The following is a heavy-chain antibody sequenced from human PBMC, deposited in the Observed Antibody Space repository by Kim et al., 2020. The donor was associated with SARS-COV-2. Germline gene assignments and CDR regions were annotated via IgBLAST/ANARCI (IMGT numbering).Heavy chain of an antibody. CDR3: AREIPYSNYGAYYYYYGMDV. J-gene: IGHJ6*02. D-gene: IGHD4-4*01. V-gene: IGHV3-33*08. CDR1: GFTFSSYG. Sequence: GGSLRLSCAASGFTFSSYGMHWVRQAPGKGLEWVAVIWYDGSNKYYADSVKGRFTISRDNSKNTLYLQMNSLRAEDTAVYYCAREIPYSNYGAYYYYYGMDVWGQGTTVTVSS. CDR2: IWYDGSNK.